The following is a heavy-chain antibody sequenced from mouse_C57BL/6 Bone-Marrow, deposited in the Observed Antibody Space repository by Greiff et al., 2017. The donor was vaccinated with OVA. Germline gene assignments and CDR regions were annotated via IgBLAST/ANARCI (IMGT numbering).Heavy chain of an antibody. CDR3: ARHGRSAWFAY. V-gene: IGHV5-12*01. Sequence: EVKVVESGGGLVQPGGSLKLSCAASGFTFSDYYMYWVRQTPEKRLEWVAYISNGGGSTYYPDTVKGRFTISRDNAKNTLYLQMSRLKSEDTAMYYCARHGRSAWFAYWGQGTLVTVSA. CDR2: ISNGGGST. CDR1: GFTFSDYY. J-gene: IGHJ3*01.